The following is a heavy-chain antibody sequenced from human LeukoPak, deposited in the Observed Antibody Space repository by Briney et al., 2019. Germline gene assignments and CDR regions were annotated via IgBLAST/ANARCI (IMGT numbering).Heavy chain of an antibody. Sequence: GGSLRLSCAASGFTFSNYRMNWVRQAPGKGLEWVSSISTSSIYIYYADSLKGRFTISRDNAKNSLYLQMNSLRTEGAAVYYCAELGITMIGGVWGKGTTVTISS. CDR1: GFTFSNYR. V-gene: IGHV3-21*01. CDR2: ISTSSIYI. CDR3: AELGITMIGGV. D-gene: IGHD3-10*02. J-gene: IGHJ6*04.